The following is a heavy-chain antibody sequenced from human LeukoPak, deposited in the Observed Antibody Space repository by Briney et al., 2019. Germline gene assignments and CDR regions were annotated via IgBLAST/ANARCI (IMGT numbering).Heavy chain of an antibody. CDR1: GFTFSSHA. J-gene: IGHJ4*02. Sequence: GGSLRLSCAASGFTFSSHAMHWVRQAPGKGLEWMTVISYDGSNKYYADSVKGRFTISRDNSKNTLYLQMNSLRAEDTAVYYCARGGVYYDSSGSFDYWGQGTLVTVSS. CDR2: ISYDGSNK. D-gene: IGHD3-22*01. V-gene: IGHV3-30-3*01. CDR3: ARGGVYYDSSGSFDY.